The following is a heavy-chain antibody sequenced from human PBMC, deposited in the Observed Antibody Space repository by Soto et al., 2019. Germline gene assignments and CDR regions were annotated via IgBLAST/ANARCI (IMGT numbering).Heavy chain of an antibody. J-gene: IGHJ4*02. V-gene: IGHV4-61*01. D-gene: IGHD6-19*01. Sequence: QVQLQESGPGLVKPSETLSLTCTVSGGSVSSGSYYWSWIRQPPGKGLEWIGYIYYSGSTNYNPSHKGRIPISVDTSKNQFSLKRSSVTAADSAVYYRARDGGIAVDFDYWGQGTLVTVSS. CDR3: ARDGGIAVDFDY. CDR2: IYYSGST. CDR1: GGSVSSGSYY.